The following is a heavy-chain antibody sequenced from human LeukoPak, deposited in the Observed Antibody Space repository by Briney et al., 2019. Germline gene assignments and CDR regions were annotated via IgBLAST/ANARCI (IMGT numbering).Heavy chain of an antibody. Sequence: GESLKISCKGSGYSFTSYWIGWVRQMPGKGLEWIGIIYPGDSDTRYSPSFQGQGTIPADKSISTTYLQWSSLKASDTAIYYCARHPSYTRGWPLDYWGQGTLVTVSS. V-gene: IGHV5-51*01. CDR3: ARHPSYTRGWPLDY. CDR2: IYPGDSDT. J-gene: IGHJ4*02. CDR1: GYSFTSYW. D-gene: IGHD6-19*01.